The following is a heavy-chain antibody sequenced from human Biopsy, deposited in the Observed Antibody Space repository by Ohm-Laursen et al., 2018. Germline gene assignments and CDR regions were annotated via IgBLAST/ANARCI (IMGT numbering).Heavy chain of an antibody. D-gene: IGHD6-19*01. CDR1: GYSFTSYY. J-gene: IGHJ4*02. CDR2: INPSGSTT. CDR3: ARNTGWYGDLYYFDY. Sequence: SVKVSCKASGYSFTSYYTHWVRQAPGQGLEWMGMINPSGSTTSYPQIFQGRVTMTRDTPKSTVYMELSSLRSADTAVYFCARNTGWYGDLYYFDYWGQGTLVTVSS. V-gene: IGHV1-46*01.